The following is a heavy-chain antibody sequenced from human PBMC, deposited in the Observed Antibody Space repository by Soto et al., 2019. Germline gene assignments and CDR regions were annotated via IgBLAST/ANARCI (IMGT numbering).Heavy chain of an antibody. Sequence: PSETLSLTCTVSGGSISSGNYYWSWIRQPPGKGLEWIGFISYSGSAYYNPSLKSRVTISVDTSKNQFSLKLTYVTAADTAMYYCARPKTIGAAAGKGWFDPWGQGTLVTVSS. CDR2: ISYSGSA. CDR1: GGSISSGNYY. J-gene: IGHJ5*02. V-gene: IGHV4-30-4*01. CDR3: ARPKTIGAAAGKGWFDP. D-gene: IGHD6-13*01.